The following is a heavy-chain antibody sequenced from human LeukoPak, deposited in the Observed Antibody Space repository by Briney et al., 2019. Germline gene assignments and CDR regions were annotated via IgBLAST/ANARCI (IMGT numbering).Heavy chain of an antibody. D-gene: IGHD3-10*01. V-gene: IGHV4-4*07. CDR2: IYNSGST. CDR3: ATDHGSGLMDV. CDR1: GGSISSYY. J-gene: IGHJ6*04. Sequence: PSETLSLTCTVSGGSISSYYWSWIRQPAGKGLEWIGRIYNSGSTNYNPALKSRVTISVDKSKNQFSLTLSSVTAADTALYYCATDHGSGLMDVWGKGTTVTVSS.